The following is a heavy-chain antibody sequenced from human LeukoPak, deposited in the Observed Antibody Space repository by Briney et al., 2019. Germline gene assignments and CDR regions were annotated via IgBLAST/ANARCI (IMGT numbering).Heavy chain of an antibody. V-gene: IGHV4-34*01. CDR3: ARKARGIAAAFDY. J-gene: IGHJ4*02. D-gene: IGHD6-13*01. Sequence: SETLSLTYAVYGGSFSGYYWSWIRQPPGKGLEWIGEINHSGSTNYNPSLKSRVTISVDTSKNQFSPKLSSVTAADTAVYYCARKARGIAAAFDYWGQGTLVTVSS. CDR1: GGSFSGYY. CDR2: INHSGST.